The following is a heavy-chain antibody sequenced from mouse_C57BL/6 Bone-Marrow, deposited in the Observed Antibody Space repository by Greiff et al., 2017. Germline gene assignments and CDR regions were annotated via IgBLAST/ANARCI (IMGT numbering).Heavy chain of an antibody. V-gene: IGHV1-39*01. D-gene: IGHD2-3*01. CDR3: ARWSDGYYVPYYYAMDD. J-gene: IGHJ4*01. CDR1: GYSFTDYN. Sequence: VQLKESGPELVKPGASVKISCKASGYSFTDYNMNWVKQSNGKSLEWIGVINPNYGTTSYHQTFKGKATLTVDHSSNTAYMQLNSLKSEDSAVYSCARWSDGYYVPYYYAMDDWGQGTSVTVSS. CDR2: INPNYGTT.